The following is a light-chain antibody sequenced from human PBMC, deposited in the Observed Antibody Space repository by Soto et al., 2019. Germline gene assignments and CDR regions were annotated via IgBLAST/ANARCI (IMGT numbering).Light chain of an antibody. CDR2: KAS. J-gene: IGKJ5*01. CDR1: QSISSW. Sequence: DIQMTQSPSTLSASVGDRVTITCRASQSISSWLAWYQQKPGKAPKLLIYKASSLESGVPSRFSGSGSGTEFTLTISSLQPDYVATYYCRQYNSYPITFGQGTRLENK. V-gene: IGKV1-5*03. CDR3: RQYNSYPIT.